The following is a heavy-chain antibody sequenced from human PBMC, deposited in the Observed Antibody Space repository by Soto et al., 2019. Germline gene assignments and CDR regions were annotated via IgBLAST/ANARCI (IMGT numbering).Heavy chain of an antibody. CDR2: IYYSGST. CDR3: ARHQYSGSQFDY. Sequence: QLQLQESGPGLVKPSETLSLTCTVSGGSISSSSYYWGWIRQPPGKGLEWIGSIYYSGSTYYNPSLKSRVTISVDTSKNQFSLKLSSVTAADTAVYYCARHQYSGSQFDYWCQGTLVTVSS. CDR1: GGSISSSSYY. D-gene: IGHD5-12*01. J-gene: IGHJ4*02. V-gene: IGHV4-39*01.